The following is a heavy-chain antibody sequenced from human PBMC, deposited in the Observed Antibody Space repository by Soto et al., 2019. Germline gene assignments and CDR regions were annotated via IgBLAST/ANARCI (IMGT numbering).Heavy chain of an antibody. CDR2: ISAYNGNT. CDR1: GYTFTSYG. V-gene: IGHV1-18*04. J-gene: IGHJ4*02. D-gene: IGHD1-26*01. CDR3: ARDNMGVVGAPYYFDY. Sequence: SVKVSCKASGYTFTSYGISWVRQAPGQGLEWMGWISAYNGNTNYAQKLQGRVTMTTDTSTSTAYMELRSLRSDDTAVYYCARDNMGVVGAPYYFDYWGQGTLVTVSS.